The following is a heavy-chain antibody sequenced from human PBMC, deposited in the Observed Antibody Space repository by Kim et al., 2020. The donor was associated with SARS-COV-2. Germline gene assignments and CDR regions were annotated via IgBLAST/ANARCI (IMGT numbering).Heavy chain of an antibody. CDR2: ISYSGGT. V-gene: IGHV4-39*01. CDR1: GGSISSSSNY. J-gene: IGHJ4*02. CDR3: ARRGRAAGATRYFDY. Sequence: SETLSLTCTVSGGSISSSSNYWGWIRQPPGKGLEWIGSISYSGGTYSSPSLKSRVTMSVDTSTNQFSLTVSSVTAADSAVYYCARRGRAAGATRYFDYWGQGILVTVSS. D-gene: IGHD1-26*01.